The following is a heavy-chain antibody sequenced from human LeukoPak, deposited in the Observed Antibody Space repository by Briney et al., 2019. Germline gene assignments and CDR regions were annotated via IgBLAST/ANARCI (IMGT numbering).Heavy chain of an antibody. J-gene: IGHJ3*02. V-gene: IGHV3-9*01. CDR1: GFTFDDYA. Sequence: GGSLRLSCAASGFTFDDYAMHWVRQAPGKGLEWVSGISWNSGSIGYADSVKGRFTISRDNAKNSLYLQMNSLRAEDTALYYCAKDKSWFPHDAFDIWGQGTMVTVSS. D-gene: IGHD6-13*01. CDR2: ISWNSGSI. CDR3: AKDKSWFPHDAFDI.